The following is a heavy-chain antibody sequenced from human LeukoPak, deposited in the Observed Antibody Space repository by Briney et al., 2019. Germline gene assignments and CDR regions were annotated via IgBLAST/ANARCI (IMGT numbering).Heavy chain of an antibody. V-gene: IGHV1-69*05. Sequence: SVKVSCKASGGTFSSYAISWVRQAPGQGLEWMGRIIPIFGTANYAQEFQGRVTITTDESTSTAYMELSSLRSEDTAVYYCARDGPYCTNGVCHWGLRWFDPWGQGTLVTVSS. CDR1: GGTFSSYA. J-gene: IGHJ5*02. CDR3: ARDGPYCTNGVCHWGLRWFDP. CDR2: IIPIFGTA. D-gene: IGHD2-8*01.